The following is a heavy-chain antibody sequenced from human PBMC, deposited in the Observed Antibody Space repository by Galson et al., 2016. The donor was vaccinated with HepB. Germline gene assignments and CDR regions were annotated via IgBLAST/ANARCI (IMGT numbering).Heavy chain of an antibody. CDR1: GFTFSSYW. D-gene: IGHD2-15*01. CDR3: ARGQEDQDGYDY. V-gene: IGHV3-7*01. Sequence: SLRLSCAASGFTFSSYWMSWVRQAPGKGLEWVANIRQDGGEEYYKDSVKGRFTISRDNADNSLYLEMNSLRVEDTAVFYCARGQEDQDGYDYWGQGTLVTVSS. J-gene: IGHJ4*02. CDR2: IRQDGGEE.